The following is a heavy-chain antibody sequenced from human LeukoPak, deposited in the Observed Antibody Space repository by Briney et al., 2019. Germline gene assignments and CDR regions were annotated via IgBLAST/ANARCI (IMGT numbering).Heavy chain of an antibody. J-gene: IGHJ4*02. CDR1: GGSFSGYY. V-gene: IGHV4-34*01. CDR3: ARDSPRDYFDS. Sequence: PSETLSLTCAVYGGSFSGYYWSWIRQPPGKGLEWIGEINHSGSTNYNPSLKSRVTISVDTSKNQFSLTLSSLTAADTAVYYCARDSPRDYFDSWGQGTLVTVSS. CDR2: INHSGST. D-gene: IGHD2-21*01.